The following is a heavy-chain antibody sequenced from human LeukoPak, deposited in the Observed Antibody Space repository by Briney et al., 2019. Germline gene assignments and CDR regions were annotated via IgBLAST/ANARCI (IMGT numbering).Heavy chain of an antibody. CDR2: IYTSGST. Sequence: SETLSLTCTVSGASISSYYWTWIRQPAGEGPEWIGRIYTSGSTNYNPSLTSRVTMSVDTSKNQFSLKLSSVTAADTAVYYCARAREGSGSYGHFDYWGQGTLVTVSS. V-gene: IGHV4-4*07. D-gene: IGHD1-26*01. CDR1: GASISSYY. CDR3: ARAREGSGSYGHFDY. J-gene: IGHJ4*02.